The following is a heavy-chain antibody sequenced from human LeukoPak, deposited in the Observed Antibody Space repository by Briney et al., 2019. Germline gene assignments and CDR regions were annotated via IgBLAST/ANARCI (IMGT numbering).Heavy chain of an antibody. Sequence: ASVKVSCKASGYTFTDYYMHWVRQAPGQGLEWMGWINSNSGSTNYAQRFQGRVTMTRDTSISTAYMELSRLRSDDTAVYYCARYDRGWYDNWGQGTLVTVSS. J-gene: IGHJ5*02. CDR2: INSNSGST. V-gene: IGHV1-2*02. CDR1: GYTFTDYY. CDR3: ARYDRGWYDN. D-gene: IGHD3-16*01.